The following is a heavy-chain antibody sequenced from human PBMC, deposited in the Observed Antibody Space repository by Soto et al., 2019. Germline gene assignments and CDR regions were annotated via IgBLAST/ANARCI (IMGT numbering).Heavy chain of an antibody. J-gene: IGHJ6*02. CDR1: GASISSGGYS. V-gene: IGHV4-30-2*01. D-gene: IGHD2-15*01. CDR2: LYHSGST. Sequence: PSETLSPTCAVSGASISSGGYSWSWIRQPPGKGLEWIGYLYHSGSTYYNPSLKSRVTISVDRPTNQFSLKLSSVTAADTAVYYCASNRFQNCSGGSCQTRYYYYGMDVWGQGTTVTVS. CDR3: ASNRFQNCSGGSCQTRYYYYGMDV.